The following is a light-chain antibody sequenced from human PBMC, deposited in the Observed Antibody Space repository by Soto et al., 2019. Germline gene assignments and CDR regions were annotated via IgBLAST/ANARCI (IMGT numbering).Light chain of an antibody. CDR3: QQLNSYPLT. J-gene: IGKJ4*01. V-gene: IGKV1-9*01. CDR2: TAS. CDR1: QGISNY. Sequence: DIQLTQSPSFLSASVGDRVTITCLASQGISNYLAWYQRKPGKAPKLLIYTASTLQSGVPSRFSVSGSGTEFTLTLSSLQPEDFATYYCQQLNSYPLTFGGGTKVEIK.